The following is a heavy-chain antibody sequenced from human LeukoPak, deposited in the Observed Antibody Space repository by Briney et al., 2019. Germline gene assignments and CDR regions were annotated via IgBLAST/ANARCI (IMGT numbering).Heavy chain of an antibody. J-gene: IGHJ4*02. D-gene: IGHD3-9*01. CDR3: ARGVVDFDWLWESDY. CDR1: GFIFRSYT. Sequence: GGSLRLSCAASGFIFRSYTMNWVRQAPGKGLEWISSISSTSSYIYYADSVKGRFTISRDNAKNSLHLQMNSLRAEDTAVYYCARGVVDFDWLWESDYWGQGTLVTVSS. CDR2: ISSTSSYI. V-gene: IGHV3-21*01.